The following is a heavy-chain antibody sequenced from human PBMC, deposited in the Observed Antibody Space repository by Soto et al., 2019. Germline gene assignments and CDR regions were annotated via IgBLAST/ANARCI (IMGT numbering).Heavy chain of an antibody. Sequence: SETLSLTCAVSSGSISSSNWWSWVRQPPGKGLEWIGEIYHSGSTNYNPSLKSRVTISVDKSKNQFSLKLSSVTAADTAVYYCARVMVQGHGLTHYYYYYMDVWGKGTTVTVSS. J-gene: IGHJ6*03. D-gene: IGHD3-10*01. CDR1: SGSISSSNW. CDR3: ARVMVQGHGLTHYYYYYMDV. V-gene: IGHV4-4*02. CDR2: IYHSGST.